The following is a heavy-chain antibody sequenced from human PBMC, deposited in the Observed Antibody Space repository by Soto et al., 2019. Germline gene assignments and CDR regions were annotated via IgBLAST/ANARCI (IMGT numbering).Heavy chain of an antibody. CDR1: GFSLSSSGVG. D-gene: IGHD1-26*01. V-gene: IGHV2-5*02. J-gene: IGHJ5*02. CDR2: IYWDDDK. Sequence: SGPTLANLTRTLTLTCTFSGFSLSSSGVGVGWIRQPPGRALEWLALIYWDDDKRYSPSLKSRLTITKVTSKNQVVLTMANMDPVDTATDYCAHRHMVGATKYNRFDPWGQGTLVTVS. CDR3: AHRHMVGATKYNRFDP.